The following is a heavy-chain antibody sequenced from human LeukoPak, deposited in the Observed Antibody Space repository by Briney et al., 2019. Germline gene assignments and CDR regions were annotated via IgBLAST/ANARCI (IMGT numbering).Heavy chain of an antibody. CDR1: GFTFSSYA. CDR3: ANQRYSSSWYYFDY. J-gene: IGHJ4*02. D-gene: IGHD6-13*01. CDR2: ISGSGGST. V-gene: IGHV3-23*01. Sequence: QSGGSLRLSCAASGFTFSSYAMSWVRQAPGKGLEWVSAISGSGGSTYYADSVKGRFTIPRDNSKNTLYLQMNSLRAEDTAVYYCANQRYSSSWYYFDYWGQGTLVTVSS.